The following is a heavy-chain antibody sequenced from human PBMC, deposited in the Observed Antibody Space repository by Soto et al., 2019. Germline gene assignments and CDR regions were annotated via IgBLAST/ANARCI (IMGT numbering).Heavy chain of an antibody. V-gene: IGHV3-21*02. J-gene: IGHJ4*02. CDR3: ARAAFTYSTICAFPH. D-gene: IGHD3-3*01. CDR1: GFTFSTYT. Sequence: EVQLVESGGGLVKPGGSLRLSCVASGFTFSTYTMSWVRQAPGKGLEWLSSIGTSTSYIYYANSVKGRFTISRDNAKNSVFLQMDSLRAEDTAMYYCARAAFTYSTICAFPHWGQGTLVTVSS. CDR2: IGTSTSYI.